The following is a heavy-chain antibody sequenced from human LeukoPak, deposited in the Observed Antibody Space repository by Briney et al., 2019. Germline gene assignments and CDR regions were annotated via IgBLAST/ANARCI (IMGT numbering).Heavy chain of an antibody. CDR1: GYTFTDYY. Sequence: GASVKVSCKTSGYTFTDYYFHWVRQAPGQGLEWMGWINPNTGGRGYAQKFQGRVTMTRDTSISAAYIELSSLRSDDTAVYYCARGALGYGADLFDIWGQGTMVTVSS. D-gene: IGHD4-17*01. J-gene: IGHJ3*02. V-gene: IGHV1-2*02. CDR3: ARGALGYGADLFDI. CDR2: INPNTGGR.